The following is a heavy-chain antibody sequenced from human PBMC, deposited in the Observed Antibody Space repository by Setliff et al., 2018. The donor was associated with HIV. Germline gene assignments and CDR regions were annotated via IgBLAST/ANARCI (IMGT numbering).Heavy chain of an antibody. CDR3: ARDSQTTPFDN. Sequence: PSETLSLTCAVYGGSFSDYYWTWIRQSPGKGLEWIGEINHRGSTNYNPSLKSRVTVSVDTSKNQFSLKLSSVTAADTAVYYCARDSQTTPFDNWGQGTLVTVSS. V-gene: IGHV4-34*01. J-gene: IGHJ4*02. D-gene: IGHD4-4*01. CDR2: INHRGST. CDR1: GGSFSDYY.